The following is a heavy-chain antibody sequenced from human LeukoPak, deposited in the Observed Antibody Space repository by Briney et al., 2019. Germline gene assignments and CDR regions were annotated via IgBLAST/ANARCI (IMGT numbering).Heavy chain of an antibody. CDR3: AKGGVMGARETDY. CDR1: GFTLSSYT. Sequence: GGSLRLSCAASGFTLSSYTMGWVRQAPGKGLEWVSTISSGGSTYYPDSMKGRFTISRDNSKNTLYLQMNSLRGEDTAVYYCAKGGVMGARETDYWGQGTLVIVSS. J-gene: IGHJ4*02. V-gene: IGHV3-23*01. CDR2: ISSGGST. D-gene: IGHD2-8*01.